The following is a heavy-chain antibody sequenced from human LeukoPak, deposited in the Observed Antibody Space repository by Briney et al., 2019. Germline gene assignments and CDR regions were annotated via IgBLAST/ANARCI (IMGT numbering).Heavy chain of an antibody. Sequence: GGSLRLSCAASGFTFDDYAMHWVRQAPGKGLEWVSGISWNSGSIGYADSVKGRFTISRDNAKNSLYLQMNSLRAEDTALYYCAKDIGEPVYMDVWGKGTTVTVSS. CDR3: AKDIGEPVYMDV. V-gene: IGHV3-9*01. CDR1: GFTFDDYA. D-gene: IGHD3-10*01. J-gene: IGHJ6*03. CDR2: ISWNSGSI.